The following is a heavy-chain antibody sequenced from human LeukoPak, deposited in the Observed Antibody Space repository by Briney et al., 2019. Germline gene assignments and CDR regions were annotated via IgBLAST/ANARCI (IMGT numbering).Heavy chain of an antibody. D-gene: IGHD2-21*02. CDR1: DGSITRSSYY. Sequence: NPSENLSLTCTVSDGSITRSSYYWGWIRQTPGEGLDWIGSIYYSGITYYNPSLQGRVTMSVDTSKNQFSLKLNSVTVADTAVYYCARLRVTTGFDYWDQGIPVTVSS. CDR2: IYYSGIT. CDR3: ARLRVTTGFDY. V-gene: IGHV4-39*01. J-gene: IGHJ4*02.